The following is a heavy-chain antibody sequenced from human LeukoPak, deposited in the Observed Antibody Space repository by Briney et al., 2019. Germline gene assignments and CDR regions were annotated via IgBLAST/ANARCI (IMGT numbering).Heavy chain of an antibody. CDR2: INPNSGGT. Sequence: ASVKVSCKASGYTFTGYYMHWARQAPGQGLEWMGWINPNSGGTNYAQKFQGRVTMTRDTSISTAYMELSRLRSDDTAVYYCARDFKMITFGGVIGYWGQGTLVTVSS. CDR3: ARDFKMITFGGVIGY. J-gene: IGHJ4*02. D-gene: IGHD3-16*02. V-gene: IGHV1-2*02. CDR1: GYTFTGYY.